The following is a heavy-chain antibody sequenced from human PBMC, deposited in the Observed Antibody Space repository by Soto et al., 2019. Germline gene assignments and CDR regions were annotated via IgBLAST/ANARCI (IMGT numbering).Heavy chain of an antibody. D-gene: IGHD6-6*01. J-gene: IGHJ6*02. CDR1: GFTFSSYW. Sequence: GGSLRLSCAASGFTFSSYWMSWVRQAPGKGLEWVANIKQDGSEKYYVDSVKGRFTISRDNAKNSLYLQMNSLRAEDTAVYYCAREGSIAARPRLGYYYYGMDVWGQGTTVTVSS. V-gene: IGHV3-7*05. CDR2: IKQDGSEK. CDR3: AREGSIAARPRLGYYYYGMDV.